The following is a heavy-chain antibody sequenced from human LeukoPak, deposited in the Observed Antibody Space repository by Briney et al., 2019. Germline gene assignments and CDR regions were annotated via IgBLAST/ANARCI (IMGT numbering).Heavy chain of an antibody. V-gene: IGHV1-18*01. CDR2: ISAYNGNT. Sequence: ASVKVSCKASGYTFTSYGISWVRQAPGQGLDWIGWISAYNGNTNYAQKLQGRVTMTTDTSTSTAYMELRSLRSDDTAVYYCARYSSGWSLLYYYYYGMDVWGQGTTVTVSS. CDR1: GYTFTSYG. CDR3: ARYSSGWSLLYYYYYGMDV. D-gene: IGHD6-19*01. J-gene: IGHJ6*02.